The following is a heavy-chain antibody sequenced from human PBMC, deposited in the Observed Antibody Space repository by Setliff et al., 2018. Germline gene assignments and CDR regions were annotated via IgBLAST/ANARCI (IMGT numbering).Heavy chain of an antibody. J-gene: IGHJ4*02. CDR2: IYIGGSA. CDR3: ARSFSRREKFLLDY. CDR1: GGSISSYY. Sequence: SETLSLTCTVSGGSISSYYWSWIRQPAGKGLEWIGHIYIGGSANYNPSLKSRVTISMDTSENQFSLKVSSVTAADTAVYYCARSFSRREKFLLDYWGQGALVTVSS. V-gene: IGHV4-4*07.